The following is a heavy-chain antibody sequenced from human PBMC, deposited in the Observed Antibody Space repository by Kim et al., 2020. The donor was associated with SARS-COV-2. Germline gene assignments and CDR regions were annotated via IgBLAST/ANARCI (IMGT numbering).Heavy chain of an antibody. CDR1: GGSISSSSYY. CDR2: IYYSGST. V-gene: IGHV4-39*01. D-gene: IGHD2-15*01. Sequence: SETLSLTCTVSGGSISSSSYYWGWIRQPPGKGLEWIGSIYYSGSTYYNPSLKSRVTISVDTSKNQFSLKLSSVTAADTAVYYCARREVVGGNDFDYWGQGTLVTVSS. J-gene: IGHJ4*02. CDR3: ARREVVGGNDFDY.